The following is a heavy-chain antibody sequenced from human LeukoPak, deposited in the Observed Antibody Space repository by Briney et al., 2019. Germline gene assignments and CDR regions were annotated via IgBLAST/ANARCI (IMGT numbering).Heavy chain of an antibody. CDR2: FDPEDGET. J-gene: IGHJ4*02. CDR3: ATADFWSGYGMGY. V-gene: IGHV1-24*01. CDR1: GYTLTELS. Sequence: GASVKVSCKVSGYTLTELSMHWVRQAPGKGLEWMGGFDPEDGETIYAQKFQGRVTMTEGTSTDTAYMELSSLRSEDTAVYYCATADFWSGYGMGYWGQGTLVTVSS. D-gene: IGHD3-3*01.